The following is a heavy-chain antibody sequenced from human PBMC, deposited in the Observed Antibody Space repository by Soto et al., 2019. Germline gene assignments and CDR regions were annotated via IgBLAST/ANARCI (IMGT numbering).Heavy chain of an antibody. CDR2: ISYDGSNK. CDR3: ARESHGGYDNYYYDGMDV. D-gene: IGHD5-12*01. J-gene: IGHJ6*02. Sequence: QVQLVESGGGVVQPGRSLRLSCAASGFTFSSYAMHWVRQAPGKGLEWVAVISYDGSNKYYADSVKGRFTISRDNSKHTLYLQMNSLRAEDTAVYYCARESHGGYDNYYYDGMDVWGQGTTVTVSS. V-gene: IGHV3-30-3*01. CDR1: GFTFSSYA.